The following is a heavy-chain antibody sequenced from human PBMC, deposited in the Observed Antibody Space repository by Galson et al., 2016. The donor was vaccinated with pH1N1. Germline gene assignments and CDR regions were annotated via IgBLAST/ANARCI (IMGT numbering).Heavy chain of an antibody. CDR1: GGSLSSSNFY. Sequence: LTCTVSGGSLSSSNFYGGWIRQPPGKGLEWIGNIHYSGFTHYNSSLQSRVTISVDTSENQFSLRLSSVTAADTAVYYCARLMRGSYPDPLYYFDFWGQGTLVTVSS. V-gene: IGHV4-39*01. CDR2: IHYSGFT. J-gene: IGHJ4*02. CDR3: ARLMRGSYPDPLYYFDF. D-gene: IGHD1-26*01.